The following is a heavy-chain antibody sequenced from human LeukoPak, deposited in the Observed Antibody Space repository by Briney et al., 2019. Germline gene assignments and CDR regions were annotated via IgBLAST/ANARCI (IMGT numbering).Heavy chain of an antibody. CDR2: IYYTGST. CDR1: GVSISSHY. D-gene: IGHD1-26*01. V-gene: IGHV4-59*11. J-gene: IGHJ4*02. Sequence: SETLSLTCSVSGVSISSHYWSWMRQNPGKGLEWIGYIYYTGSTDYNPSLKSRVTISVDTSKNQLSLKLSSVTAADAAVYYCARSDGAGATDYWGQGTLVTVSS. CDR3: ARSDGAGATDY.